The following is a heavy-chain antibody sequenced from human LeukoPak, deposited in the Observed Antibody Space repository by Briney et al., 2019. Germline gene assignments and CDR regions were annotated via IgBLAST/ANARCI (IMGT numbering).Heavy chain of an antibody. V-gene: IGHV3-7*01. J-gene: IGHJ3*02. CDR3: ARDRGKQQLDDAFDM. CDR1: GFTFSIYW. D-gene: IGHD6-13*01. CDR2: IKQDGSEK. Sequence: GGSLRLSCAASGFTFSIYWMNWVRQAPGKGLEWVANIKQDGSEKYYVDSVKGRFTISRDNAKNSLYLQMNSLRAEDTALYYCARDRGKQQLDDAFDMWAKGQWSPSLQ.